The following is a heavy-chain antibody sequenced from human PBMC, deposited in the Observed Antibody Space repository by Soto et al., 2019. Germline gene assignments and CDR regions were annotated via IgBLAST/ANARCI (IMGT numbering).Heavy chain of an antibody. D-gene: IGHD1-26*01. V-gene: IGHV6-1*01. Sequence: QPLSLTCAISGDSVSSSSVTWNWIRQSPSRGLEWLGRTYYRSKWYNDYAESVKSRITINPDTSKNQFSLHLNSVTPEDTAVYYCVRLIGNSWLDFWGQGTLVTVSS. CDR2: TYYRSKWYN. J-gene: IGHJ5*01. CDR1: GDSVSSSSVT. CDR3: VRLIGNSWLDF.